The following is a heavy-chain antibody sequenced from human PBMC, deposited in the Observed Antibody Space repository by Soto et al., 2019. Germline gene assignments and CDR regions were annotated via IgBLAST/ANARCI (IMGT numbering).Heavy chain of an antibody. D-gene: IGHD3-10*01. V-gene: IGHV3-9*01. J-gene: IGHJ4*02. CDR1: GFTFDDYA. CDR3: PKGFRTIEAPFAY. Sequence: GGSLRLSCAASGFTFDDYAMHWVRQTPGKGLEWVSGISWNSAIIGYADSVEGRFTISRGNAQNSLYLQRNSLRAEATALYHGPKGFRTIEAPFAYRGQGPRVTVSS. CDR2: ISWNSAII.